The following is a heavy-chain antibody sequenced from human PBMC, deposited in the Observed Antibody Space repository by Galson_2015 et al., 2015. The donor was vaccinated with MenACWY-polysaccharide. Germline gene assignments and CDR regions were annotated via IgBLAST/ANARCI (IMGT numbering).Heavy chain of an antibody. CDR2: ISYTGTT. CDR3: ARDGAHYYYYMDV. D-gene: IGHD1-26*01. J-gene: IGHJ6*03. CDR1: GGSISRYY. V-gene: IGHV4-59*01. Sequence: ETLSLTCTVSGGSISRYYWSWIRQPPGKGLGRIGYISYTGTTNYNPSLKSRVTISVDTSKNQYSLKLSSVTAADTAVHYCARDGAHYYYYMDVWGKGTTVTVSS.